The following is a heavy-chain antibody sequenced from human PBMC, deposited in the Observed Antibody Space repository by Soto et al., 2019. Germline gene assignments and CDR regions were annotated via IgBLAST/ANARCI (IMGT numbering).Heavy chain of an antibody. Sequence: EVHLVEAGGGLVKPGESLTLSCAASGFTFGSFTLNWVRQAPGKGLEWVSSISSSSAYIYYAESVKGRFTISRDNAKNSLYLQMNSLRVDDMAVYYCARDSKLSGNFFPSDYWGRGTLVTVSS. CDR3: ARDSKLSGNFFPSDY. CDR2: ISSSSAYI. CDR1: GFTFGSFT. V-gene: IGHV3-21*01. D-gene: IGHD1-26*01. J-gene: IGHJ4*02.